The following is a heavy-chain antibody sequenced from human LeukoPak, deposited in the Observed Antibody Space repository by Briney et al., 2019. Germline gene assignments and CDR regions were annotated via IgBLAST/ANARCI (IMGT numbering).Heavy chain of an antibody. CDR3: ARALRTGQGDYVPVL. J-gene: IGHJ4*02. V-gene: IGHV5-51*01. D-gene: IGHD4-17*01. CDR1: GYSFTSYW. CDR2: IYPGDSDT. Sequence: GESLQISCKGSGYSFTSYWIGWVRQMPGKGLEWMGIIYPGDSDTRYSPSFQGQVTISADKSIGTMYLQWSSLKASDPAMYYCARALRTGQGDYVPVLWGQGTLVIVSS.